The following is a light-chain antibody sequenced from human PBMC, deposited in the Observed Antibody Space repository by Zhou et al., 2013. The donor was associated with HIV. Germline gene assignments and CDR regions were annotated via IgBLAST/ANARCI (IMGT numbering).Light chain of an antibody. V-gene: IGKV3D-20*02. CDR3: QQRSNWPLT. CDR1: QTISSNY. Sequence: EIVLTQSSGTLSLSPGERATLSCRASQTISSNYLAWYQQKPGQAPRLLIYAASRRATGIPDRFSGSGSGTDFTLTISRLEPEDFAVYYCQQRSNWPLTFGGGTKVEIK. CDR2: AAS. J-gene: IGKJ4*01.